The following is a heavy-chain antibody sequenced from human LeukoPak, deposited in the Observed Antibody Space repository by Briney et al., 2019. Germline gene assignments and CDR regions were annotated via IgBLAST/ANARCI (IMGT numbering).Heavy chain of an antibody. CDR2: IYPGDSDT. D-gene: IGHD3-10*01. Sequence: GESLKISCEGSGYRFTNYWIAWVRQMPGKGLEWMGIIYPGDSDTRYSPSFQGQVTISADKSISTTYLQWSSLKASDTAMYYCARHETVLLWCGIDYWGQGTLVTVSS. V-gene: IGHV5-51*01. J-gene: IGHJ4*02. CDR1: GYRFTNYW. CDR3: ARHETVLLWCGIDY.